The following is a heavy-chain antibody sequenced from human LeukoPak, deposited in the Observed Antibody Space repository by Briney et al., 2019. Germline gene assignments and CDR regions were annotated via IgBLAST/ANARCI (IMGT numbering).Heavy chain of an antibody. Sequence: GGSLRLSCAASGFTFSSYWMSWVRQDPGKWLEWVANIKKDGSEKYYVDSVKGRFTISRDNAKTSLYLQMNSLRAEDTAVYYCARPRERDGYNPYYFDYWGQGTLVTVSS. CDR2: IKKDGSEK. CDR3: ARPRERDGYNPYYFDY. J-gene: IGHJ4*02. CDR1: GFTFSSYW. V-gene: IGHV3-7*01. D-gene: IGHD5-24*01.